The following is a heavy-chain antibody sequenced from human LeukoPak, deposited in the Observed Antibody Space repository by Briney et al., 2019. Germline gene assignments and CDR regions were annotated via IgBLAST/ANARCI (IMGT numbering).Heavy chain of an antibody. D-gene: IGHD3-22*01. Sequence: ASVKVSCKASGYTFTCYYMHWVRQAPGQGLEWMGRINPNSGGTNYAQKFQGRVTMTRDTSISTAYMELSRLRSDDTAVYYCARDWDYYDSSGYYSDAFDIWGQGTMVTVSS. J-gene: IGHJ3*02. CDR2: INPNSGGT. V-gene: IGHV1-2*06. CDR1: GYTFTCYY. CDR3: ARDWDYYDSSGYYSDAFDI.